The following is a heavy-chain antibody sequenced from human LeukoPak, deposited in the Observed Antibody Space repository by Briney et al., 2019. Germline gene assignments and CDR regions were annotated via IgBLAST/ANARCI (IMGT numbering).Heavy chain of an antibody. Sequence: GGSLRLSCAASGFPFSSYSMNWVRQAPGKGLEWVSSISSSSSYIYYADSVKGRFTISRDNAKNSLYLQMNSLRAEDTAVYYCAELGITMIGGVWGKGTTVTISS. V-gene: IGHV3-21*01. CDR3: AELGITMIGGV. CDR1: GFPFSSYS. J-gene: IGHJ6*04. CDR2: ISSSSSYI. D-gene: IGHD3-10*02.